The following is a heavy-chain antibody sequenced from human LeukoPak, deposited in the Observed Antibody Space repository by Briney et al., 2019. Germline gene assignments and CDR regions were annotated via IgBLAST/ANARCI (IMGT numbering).Heavy chain of an antibody. J-gene: IGHJ3*02. D-gene: IGHD4-17*01. Sequence: GGSLRLSCAASGITFSNAWMNWARQAPGKGLEWVGRIKSKTDGGTIDYAAPVKGRFTISTDDSKNTLYLQLNSLKTEDSAVYYCTTASVTVQARGAFDIWGQGTMVTVSS. CDR2: IKSKTDGGTI. V-gene: IGHV3-15*01. CDR1: GITFSNAW. CDR3: TTASVTVQARGAFDI.